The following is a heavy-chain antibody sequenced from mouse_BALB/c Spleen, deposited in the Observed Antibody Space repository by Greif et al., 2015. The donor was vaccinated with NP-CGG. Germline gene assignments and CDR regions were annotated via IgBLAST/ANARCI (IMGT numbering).Heavy chain of an antibody. CDR1: GFSLTSYG. D-gene: IGHD1-1*01. J-gene: IGHJ3*01. CDR2: IWRGGST. CDR3: AKDHYYDSSYGGFAY. V-gene: IGHV2-5*01. Sequence: QVQLQQSGPRLVQPSQSLSITCTVSGFSLTSYGVHWVRQSPGKGLEWLGVIWRGGSTDYNAAFMSRLSITKDNSKSQVFFKVNSLQADDTAIYYCAKDHYYDSSYGGFAYWGQGTLVTVSA.